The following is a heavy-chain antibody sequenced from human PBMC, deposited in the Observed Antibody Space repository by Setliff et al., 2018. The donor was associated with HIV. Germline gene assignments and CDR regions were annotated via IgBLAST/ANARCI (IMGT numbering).Heavy chain of an antibody. V-gene: IGHV4-61*09. CDR2: IYTTGRT. Sequence: SETLSLTCTVSGDSISSANYFWNWIRQPAGKGLEWIGHIYTTGRTNYNPSLKSRVTISLDTSKNQFFLRLSSVTAADTAVYYRAAATTLDYWGQGTLVTV. CDR3: AAATTLDY. CDR1: GDSISSANYF. D-gene: IGHD1-26*01. J-gene: IGHJ4*02.